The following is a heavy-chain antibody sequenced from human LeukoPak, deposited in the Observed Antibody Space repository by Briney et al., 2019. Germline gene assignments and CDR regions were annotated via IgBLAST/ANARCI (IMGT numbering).Heavy chain of an antibody. D-gene: IGHD6-13*01. V-gene: IGHV1-46*01. CDR2: INPSGGGS. CDR3: AREAAAGTTSFDY. J-gene: IGHJ4*02. CDR1: GYTFTGHY. Sequence: ASVKVSCKASGYTFTGHYMHWVRQAPGQGLDWMGIINPSGGGSSYAQKFQGRVTMTRDTSTSTVYMELSSLRSEDTALYYCAREAAAGTTSFDYWGQGTLVTVSS.